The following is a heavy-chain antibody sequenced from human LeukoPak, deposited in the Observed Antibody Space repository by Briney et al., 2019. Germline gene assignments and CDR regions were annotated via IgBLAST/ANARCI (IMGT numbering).Heavy chain of an antibody. D-gene: IGHD3-10*01. J-gene: IGHJ5*02. CDR1: GGSFNGYY. Sequence: SETLSLTCAVYGGSFNGYYWSWIRQPPGKGLEWIGEINHSGSTNYNPSLKSRVTISVDTSRNQFALKLSSVTAADTAVYYCAKSLYGSGSYYHWFDPWGQGTLVTVSS. CDR2: INHSGST. CDR3: AKSLYGSGSYYHWFDP. V-gene: IGHV4-34*01.